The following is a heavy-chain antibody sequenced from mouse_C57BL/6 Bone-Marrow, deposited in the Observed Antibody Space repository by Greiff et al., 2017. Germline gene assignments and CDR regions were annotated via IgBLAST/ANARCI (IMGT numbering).Heavy chain of an antibody. V-gene: IGHV1-80*01. Sequence: VQLQESGAELVKPGASGKISCKASGYAFSSYWLNWVKQRPGTGLEWIGMSYPGAGAPNYNGKFKGKATLTADKSSSTSYMQLSSLTSSDSAVYFCARLGGLLLFSYWGQGTLVTVSA. CDR2: SYPGAGAP. CDR3: ARLGGLLLFSY. J-gene: IGHJ3*01. CDR1: GYAFSSYW. D-gene: IGHD2-3*01.